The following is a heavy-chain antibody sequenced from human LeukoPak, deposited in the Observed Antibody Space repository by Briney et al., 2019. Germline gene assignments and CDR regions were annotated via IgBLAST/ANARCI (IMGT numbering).Heavy chain of an antibody. J-gene: IGHJ4*02. CDR1: GFTFSSYE. CDR3: ARDVAVAGTSALGY. CDR2: ISSSGSNI. Sequence: GGSLRLSCAASGFTFSSYEMNWVRQAPGKGLEWVSYISSSGSNIYYADSVKGRFTISRDNAKNSLYLQMNSLRAEDTAVYYCARDVAVAGTSALGYWGQGTLVTVSS. D-gene: IGHD6-19*01. V-gene: IGHV3-48*03.